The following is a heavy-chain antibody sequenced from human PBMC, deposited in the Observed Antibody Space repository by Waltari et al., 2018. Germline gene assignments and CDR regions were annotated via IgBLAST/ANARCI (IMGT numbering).Heavy chain of an antibody. CDR3: ARDPTRLRTFDY. V-gene: IGHV4-34*01. Sequence: QVQLQQWGAGLLKPSETLSLTCAVYGGSFSDYYCSWIRQPPGKGLEWIGEINHSGNTNYNPSLKSRVTISVDTSKNQFSLKLSSATAADTAVYYCARDPTRLRTFDYWGQGTLVTVSS. D-gene: IGHD3-16*01. J-gene: IGHJ4*02. CDR1: GGSFSDYY. CDR2: INHSGNT.